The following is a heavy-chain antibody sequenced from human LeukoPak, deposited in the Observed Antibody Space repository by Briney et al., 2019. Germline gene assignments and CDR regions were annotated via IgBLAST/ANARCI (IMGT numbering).Heavy chain of an antibody. CDR1: GFTFSRYS. Sequence: PGGSLRLSCAASGFTFSRYSMNWVRQAPGKSLEWVSSISGSSIYKYYADSVKGRFTISRDNAKNSLYLQMNSLRAEDTAVYYCARDFYDSSGYYYDYWGQGTLVTVSS. CDR2: ISGSSIYK. V-gene: IGHV3-21*01. CDR3: ARDFYDSSGYYYDY. D-gene: IGHD3-22*01. J-gene: IGHJ4*02.